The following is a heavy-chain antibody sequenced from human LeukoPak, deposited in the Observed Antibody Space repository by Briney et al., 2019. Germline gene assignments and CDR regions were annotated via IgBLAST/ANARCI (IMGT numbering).Heavy chain of an antibody. J-gene: IGHJ4*02. CDR2: VSGSGVAT. CDR3: ATSSDWPYYFHY. CDR1: GITFGTYA. V-gene: IGHV3-23*01. Sequence: PGGSPRLSCAASGITFGTYAMNWVRQAPGKGLEWASTVSGSGVATYFADSVKGRFTISRDNSKNTLFLEMNNLRAEDAAVYYCATSSDWPYYFHYWGQGTLVTVSS. D-gene: IGHD2-21*01.